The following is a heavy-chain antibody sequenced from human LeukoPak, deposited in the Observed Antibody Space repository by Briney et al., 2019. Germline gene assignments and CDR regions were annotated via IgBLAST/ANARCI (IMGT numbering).Heavy chain of an antibody. CDR1: GFTFSSYG. CDR3: AKDLGDGGFDY. J-gene: IGHJ4*02. CDR2: ISYDGSNK. Sequence: GGSLRLSCAASGFTFSSYGMHWVRQAPGKGLEWVAVISYDGSNKYYADSVKGRFTISRDNSKNTLYLQMNSLRAEDTAVYYCAKDLGDGGFDYWGQGTLVTVSS. V-gene: IGHV3-30*18. D-gene: IGHD3-16*01.